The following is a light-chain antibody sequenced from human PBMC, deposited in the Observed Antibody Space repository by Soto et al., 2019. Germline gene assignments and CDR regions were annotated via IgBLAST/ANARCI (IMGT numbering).Light chain of an antibody. Sequence: EILLTQSPATLSVSPGDRVTLSCRASQSISINLAWYQHKPGQAPRLLIHAGSTRATGIPARISGSGSGTDFTLTISRLEPEDFAVYYCQQYGSSPLPFGQGTKVDIK. CDR3: QQYGSSPLP. CDR2: AGS. J-gene: IGKJ1*01. CDR1: QSISIN. V-gene: IGKV3-20*01.